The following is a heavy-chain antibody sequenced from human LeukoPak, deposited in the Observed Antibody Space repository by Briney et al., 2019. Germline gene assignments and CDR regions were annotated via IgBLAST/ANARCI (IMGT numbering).Heavy chain of an antibody. J-gene: IGHJ4*02. CDR1: GGTFSSYA. D-gene: IGHD1-26*01. CDR3: ARGPKGGGFDY. CDR2: IIPILGIA. V-gene: IGHV1-69*10. Sequence: SVKVSCKASGGTFSSYAISWVRQAPGQGLEWMGGIIPILGIANYAQKFQGRVTITADKSTSTAYMELSSLRSEDTAVCYCARGPKGGGFDYWGQGTLVTVSS.